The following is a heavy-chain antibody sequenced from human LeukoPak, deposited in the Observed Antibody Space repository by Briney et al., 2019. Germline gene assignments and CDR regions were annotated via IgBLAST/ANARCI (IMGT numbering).Heavy chain of an antibody. D-gene: IGHD3-3*01. V-gene: IGHV1-2*02. J-gene: IGHJ6*02. CDR1: GYTFTGFY. Sequence: ASVKVSCKASGYTFTGFYMHWVRQAPGQGLEWMGWINPNSGGTNYAQKFQGRVTMTRDTSISTAYMELSRLRPDDTAVYYCARDTVIMSYYYYGMDVWGQGTTVTVSS. CDR3: ARDTVIMSYYYYGMDV. CDR2: INPNSGGT.